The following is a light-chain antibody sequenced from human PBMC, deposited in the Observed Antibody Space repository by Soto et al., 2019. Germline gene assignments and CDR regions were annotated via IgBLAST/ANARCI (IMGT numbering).Light chain of an antibody. J-gene: IGKJ1*01. Sequence: EIVLTQSPATLSVSPVERATLSCLASQSVSDYLAWYQQRPGQAPRLLIFGASTRATGFPARFSGSGSGTEFTLTISSLQSEDFAVYYCQQYKDWPHTFGQGTKVDIK. V-gene: IGKV3-15*01. CDR1: QSVSDY. CDR2: GAS. CDR3: QQYKDWPHT.